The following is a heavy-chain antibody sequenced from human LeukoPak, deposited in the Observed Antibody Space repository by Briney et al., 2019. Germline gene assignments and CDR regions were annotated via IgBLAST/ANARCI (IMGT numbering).Heavy chain of an antibody. J-gene: IGHJ5*02. V-gene: IGHV1-2*02. CDR2: INPNSGGT. D-gene: IGHD6-6*01. Sequence: ASVKVSCKASGYTFTGYYMHWVRQAPGQGLEWMGWINPNSGGTNYAQKFQGRVTMTRDTSISTAYMELSRLRSDDTAVYYCARVPIAARPGTTFDRWGQGTLVTVSS. CDR1: GYTFTGYY. CDR3: ARVPIAARPGTTFDR.